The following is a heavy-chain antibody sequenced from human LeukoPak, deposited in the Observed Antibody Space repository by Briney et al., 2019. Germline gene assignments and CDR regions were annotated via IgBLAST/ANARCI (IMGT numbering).Heavy chain of an antibody. V-gene: IGHV3-30*04. CDR2: ISYDGSNK. D-gene: IGHD3-10*01. CDR1: GFTFSSYA. Sequence: PGGSLRLSCAASGFTFSSYAMHGVRQAPGKGLEWVAVISYDGSNKYYADSVKGRFTISRDNSKNTLYLQMNSLRAEDTAVYYCAKDITMVRGVIGRFDYWGQGTLVTVSS. J-gene: IGHJ4*02. CDR3: AKDITMVRGVIGRFDY.